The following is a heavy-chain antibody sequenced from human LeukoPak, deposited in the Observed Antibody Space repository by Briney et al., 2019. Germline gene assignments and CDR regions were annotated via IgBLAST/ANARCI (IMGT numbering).Heavy chain of an antibody. D-gene: IGHD6-19*01. V-gene: IGHV3-53*01. CDR1: GFTVSSNY. Sequence: GGSLRLSCAASGFTVSSNYMSWVRQAPGKGLEWVSVIYSGGSTYYADSVKGRFTISRDNAKNSLYLQMNSLRAEDTAVYYCAREPISGWGFDYRGQGTLVTVSS. J-gene: IGHJ4*02. CDR2: IYSGGST. CDR3: AREPISGWGFDY.